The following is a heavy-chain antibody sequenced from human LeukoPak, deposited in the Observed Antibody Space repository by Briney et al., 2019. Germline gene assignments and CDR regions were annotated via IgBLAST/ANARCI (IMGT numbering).Heavy chain of an antibody. J-gene: IGHJ4*02. CDR3: ARDRGGSYSAIDY. V-gene: IGHV3-48*04. Sequence: GGSLRLSCAASGFTFSSYSLNWVRQAPGKGLEWVSFISSSSITIYYADSVKGRFTIPRDNAEKSLYLQMNSLRAEDTAVYYCARDRGGSYSAIDYWGQGTLVTVSS. D-gene: IGHD2-15*01. CDR2: ISSSSITI. CDR1: GFTFSSYS.